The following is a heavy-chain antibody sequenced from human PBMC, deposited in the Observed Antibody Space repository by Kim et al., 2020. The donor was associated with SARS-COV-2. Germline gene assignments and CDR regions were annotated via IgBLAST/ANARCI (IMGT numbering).Heavy chain of an antibody. Sequence: SETLSLTCTVSGGSISSGGYYWSWIRQHPGKGLEWIGYIYYSGSTYYNPSLKSRVTISVDTSKNQFSLKLSSVTAADTAVYYCARVEEKRSITIFGVVILGSAFDIWGQGTMVTVSS. J-gene: IGHJ3*02. CDR1: GGSISSGGYY. CDR2: IYYSGST. CDR3: ARVEEKRSITIFGVVILGSAFDI. D-gene: IGHD3-3*01. V-gene: IGHV4-31*03.